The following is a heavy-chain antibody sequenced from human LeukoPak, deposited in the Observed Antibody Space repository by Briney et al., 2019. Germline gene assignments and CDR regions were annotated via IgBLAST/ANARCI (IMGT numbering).Heavy chain of an antibody. CDR3: ARDRWLQLPLFDY. CDR2: IILILGIA. D-gene: IGHD5-24*01. CDR1: GGTFSSYA. J-gene: IGHJ4*02. V-gene: IGHV1-69*04. Sequence: RASVKVSCKASGGTFSSYAISWVRQAPGQGLEWMGRIILILGIANYAQKFQGRVTITADKSTSTAYMELSSLRSEDTAVYYCARDRWLQLPLFDYWGQGTLVTVSS.